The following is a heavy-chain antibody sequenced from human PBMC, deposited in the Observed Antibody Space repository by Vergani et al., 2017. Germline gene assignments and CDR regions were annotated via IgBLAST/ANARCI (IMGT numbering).Heavy chain of an antibody. Sequence: EVQLVESGGGLVQPGGSLRLSCAASGFTFSDHYMDWVRQAPGKGLEWVGRTRNKANSYTTEYAASVKGRFTISRDDSKNSLYLQMNSLKIEDTAVYYCARQSRDVFCTNGVCPLGYWGQGALVTVSS. V-gene: IGHV3-72*01. CDR2: TRNKANSYTT. CDR3: ARQSRDVFCTNGVCPLGY. D-gene: IGHD2-8*01. J-gene: IGHJ4*02. CDR1: GFTFSDHY.